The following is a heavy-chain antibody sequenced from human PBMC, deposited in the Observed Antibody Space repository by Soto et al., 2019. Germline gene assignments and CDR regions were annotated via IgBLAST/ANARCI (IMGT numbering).Heavy chain of an antibody. Sequence: QITLKESGPTLVQPTKTLTLTCTLSGFSLTTSGVGVGWIRQPPGKALEWLGLIYWQANKRYSTSLKSWLNSSKDTYRIQGILTMSKLEPGDTATVYCVHRGLTQRGVEDIALFVPWGQGSMVIVSS. CDR3: VHRGLTQRGVEDIALFVP. J-gene: IGHJ5*02. CDR1: GFSLTTSGVG. CDR2: IYWQANK. D-gene: IGHD5-12*01. V-gene: IGHV2-5*01.